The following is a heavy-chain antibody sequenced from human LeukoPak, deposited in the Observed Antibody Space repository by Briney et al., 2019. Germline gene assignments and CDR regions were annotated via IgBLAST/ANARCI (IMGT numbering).Heavy chain of an antibody. D-gene: IGHD1-26*01. CDR3: ARSYSGSYYYYYMDV. CDR2: INHSGST. V-gene: IGHV4-34*01. J-gene: IGHJ6*03. CDR1: GVSISGYY. Sequence: SETLSLTCSVSGVSISGYYWSWIRQPPGKGLEWIGEINHSGSTNYNPSLKSRVTISVDTSKNQFSLKLSSVTAADTAVYYCARSYSGSYYYYYMDVRGKGTTVTVSS.